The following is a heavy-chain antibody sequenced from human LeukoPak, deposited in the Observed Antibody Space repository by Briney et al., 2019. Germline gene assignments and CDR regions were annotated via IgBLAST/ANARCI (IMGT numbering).Heavy chain of an antibody. CDR2: IYYSRST. D-gene: IGHD1-26*01. CDR3: ARSSVGGAY. Sequence: PAETLSLTCTVSGGSISSHYWSWIRQPPGKGLEWIGYIYYSRSTIYSPSLQGRVTILIDASKNQFSLNLSSVTAADTAVYYCARSSVGGAYWGQGTLVTVSS. J-gene: IGHJ4*02. V-gene: IGHV4-59*11. CDR1: GGSISSHY.